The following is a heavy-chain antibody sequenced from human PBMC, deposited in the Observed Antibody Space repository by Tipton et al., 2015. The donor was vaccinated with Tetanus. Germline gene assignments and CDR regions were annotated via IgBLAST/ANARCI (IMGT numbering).Heavy chain of an antibody. Sequence: LRLSCTVSGGSISSGGYYWSWIRQHPGKGLEWIGYIYYSGSTYYNPSLKSRVTISVDMSKNQFSLKLSSVTAADTAVYYCARAVGYYYDSSGYPAEYFQHWGQGTLVTVSS. D-gene: IGHD3-22*01. V-gene: IGHV4-31*03. CDR2: IYYSGST. J-gene: IGHJ1*01. CDR3: ARAVGYYYDSSGYPAEYFQH. CDR1: GGSISSGGYY.